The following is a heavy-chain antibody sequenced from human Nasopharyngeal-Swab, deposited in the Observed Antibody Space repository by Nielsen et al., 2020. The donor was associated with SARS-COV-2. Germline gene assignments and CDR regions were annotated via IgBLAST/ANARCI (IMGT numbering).Heavy chain of an antibody. CDR1: GYTLTDLS. D-gene: IGHD5-12*01. CDR3: ARGLGSGYDYYYYYMDV. V-gene: IGHV1-24*01. CDR2: FDPEDGET. Sequence: ASVKVSCKVSGYTLTDLSMHWVRQAPGKGLEWMGGFDPEDGETIYAQKLQGRVTMTTDTSTSTAYMELRSLRSDDTAVYYCARGLGSGYDYYYYYMDVWGKGTTVTVSS. J-gene: IGHJ6*03.